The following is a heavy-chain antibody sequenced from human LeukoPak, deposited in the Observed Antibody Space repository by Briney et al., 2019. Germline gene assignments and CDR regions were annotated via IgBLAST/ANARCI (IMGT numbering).Heavy chain of an antibody. CDR3: ARGFGGSYPDAFDI. J-gene: IGHJ3*02. Sequence: SETLSLTCTVSGGSLSSYYWSWIRQPPGKGLEWIGYIYYSGSTNYNPSLKSRVTISVDTSKNQFSLKLSSVTAADTAVYYCARGFGGSYPDAFDIWGQGTMVTVSS. CDR2: IYYSGST. CDR1: GGSLSSYY. V-gene: IGHV4-59*01. D-gene: IGHD1-26*01.